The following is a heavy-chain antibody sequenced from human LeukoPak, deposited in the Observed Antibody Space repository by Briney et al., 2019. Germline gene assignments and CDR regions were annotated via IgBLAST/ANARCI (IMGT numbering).Heavy chain of an antibody. CDR3: ARSYCSSTSCYGGYYYYGMDV. J-gene: IGHJ6*02. Sequence: PSETLSLTCAVSGGSIRPYYWSWIRQPPGKGLEWVGYIYYSGSTYYNPSLKSRVTISVDTSKNQFSLKLSSVTAADMAVYYCARSYCSSTSCYGGYYYYGMDVWGQGTTVTVSS. V-gene: IGHV4-59*06. CDR2: IYYSGST. D-gene: IGHD2-2*01. CDR1: GGSIRPYY.